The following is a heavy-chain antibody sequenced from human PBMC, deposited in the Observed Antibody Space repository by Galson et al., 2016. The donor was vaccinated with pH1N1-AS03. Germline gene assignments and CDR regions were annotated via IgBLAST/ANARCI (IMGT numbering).Heavy chain of an antibody. J-gene: IGHJ6*02. CDR2: TSSRGGST. Sequence: ATSGFTFTDFAVSWVRQAPGRGLEWVSATSSRGGSTYYAESVKGRFTISRDYSKNTVDLQMNSLRAEDTAVYYCAKDRNDYRLHYFSGSDVWGQGTTVIVSS. CDR3: AKDRNDYRLHYFSGSDV. V-gene: IGHV3-23*01. CDR1: GFTFTDFA. D-gene: IGHD1-1*01.